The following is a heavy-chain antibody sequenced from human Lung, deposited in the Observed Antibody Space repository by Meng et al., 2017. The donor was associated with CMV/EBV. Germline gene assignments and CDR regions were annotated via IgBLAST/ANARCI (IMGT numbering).Heavy chain of an antibody. CDR2: ISGNNGNT. J-gene: IGHJ6*02. V-gene: IGHV1-18*01. CDR1: GYTFNNYG. Sequence: ASVKVSCXASGYTFNNYGVTWVRQAPGQGLEWMGWISGNNGNTNYAQNLKDRVTMTTDTSMSTAYMELRSLRSDDAAVYYCARESRYDFWSGSPPYYFGMDVWGQGTTVTVSS. D-gene: IGHD3-3*01. CDR3: ARESRYDFWSGSPPYYFGMDV.